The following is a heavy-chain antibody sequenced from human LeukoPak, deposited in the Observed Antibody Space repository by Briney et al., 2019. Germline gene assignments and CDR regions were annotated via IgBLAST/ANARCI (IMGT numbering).Heavy chain of an antibody. D-gene: IGHD6-19*01. J-gene: IGHJ3*02. CDR3: ARGQWLDPGAFDI. V-gene: IGHV3-9*01. CDR2: ISWNSGSI. Sequence: PGGSLRLSCAASGFTFDDYAMHWVRQAPGKGLEWVSGISWNSGSIGYADSVKGRFTISRDNAKNSLYLQMNSLRAEDTALYHCARGQWLDPGAFDIWGQGTMVTVSS. CDR1: GFTFDDYA.